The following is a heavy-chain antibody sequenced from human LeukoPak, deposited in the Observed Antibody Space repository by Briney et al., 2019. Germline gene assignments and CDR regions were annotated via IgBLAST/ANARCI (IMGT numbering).Heavy chain of an antibody. V-gene: IGHV1-2*04. CDR1: GYTFTSYH. J-gene: IGHJ3*02. CDR2: INPNSGGT. CDR3: ARDRSMVRGVIEAFDI. D-gene: IGHD3-10*01. Sequence: GASVKVSCKASGYTFTSYHMHWVRQAPGQGLEWMGWINPNSGGTNYAQKFQGWVTMTRDTSISTAYMELSRLRSDDTAVYYCARDRSMVRGVIEAFDIWGQGTMVTVSS.